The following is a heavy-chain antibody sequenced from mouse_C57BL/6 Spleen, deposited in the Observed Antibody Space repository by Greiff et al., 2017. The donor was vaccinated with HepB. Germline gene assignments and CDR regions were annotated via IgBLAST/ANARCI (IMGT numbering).Heavy chain of an antibody. D-gene: IGHD1-1*01. V-gene: IGHV1-39*01. CDR2: INPNYGTT. Sequence: EVKLMESGPELVKPGASVKISCKASGYSFTDYNMNWVKQSNGKSLEWIGVINPNYGTTSYNQKFKGKATLTVDQSSSTAYMQLNSLTSEDSAVYYCAREEDYYGSSTGAYWGQGTLVTVSA. CDR1: GYSFTDYN. J-gene: IGHJ3*01. CDR3: AREEDYYGSSTGAY.